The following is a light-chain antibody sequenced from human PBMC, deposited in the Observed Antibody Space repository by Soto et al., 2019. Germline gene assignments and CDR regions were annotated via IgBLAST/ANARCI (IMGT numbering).Light chain of an antibody. Sequence: DIQMTQSPPSLSASVGDRVTITCQASQDIRNYLNWYQQKPGKAPKLLIYDASNLETGVPSRFSGSGSGTDFTFTIISLQPEDIATYYCQQYDNLPMYTFGQGTKLEIK. V-gene: IGKV1-33*01. CDR2: DAS. CDR3: QQYDNLPMYT. CDR1: QDIRNY. J-gene: IGKJ2*01.